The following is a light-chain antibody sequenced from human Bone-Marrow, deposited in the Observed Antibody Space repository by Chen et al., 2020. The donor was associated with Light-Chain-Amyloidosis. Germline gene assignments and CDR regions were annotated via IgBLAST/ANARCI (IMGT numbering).Light chain of an antibody. J-gene: IGLJ1*01. V-gene: IGLV1-44*01. CDR3: AAWDDSLDGFYV. CDR2: SHT. CDR1: SSNIGSNS. Sequence: QSVLTQPPSASGTPGQRVTLSCSGSSSNIGSNSVNWYQHLPGTAPKLLIYSHTLRPSGVPDRFSGSRSGTSASLAISGLQSEDEGDYYCAAWDDSLDGFYVVGTGTKVTVL.